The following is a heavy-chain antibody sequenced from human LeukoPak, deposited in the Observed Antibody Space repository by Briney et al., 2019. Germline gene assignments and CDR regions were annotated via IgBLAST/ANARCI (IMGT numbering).Heavy chain of an antibody. CDR1: GFTFSSYW. CDR2: IKQDGSEK. J-gene: IGHJ4*02. Sequence: QPGGSLRLSCAASGFTFSSYWMSWVRQAPGKGLEWVANIKQDGSEKYYVDSVKGRFTISRDNAKNSLYLQMNSLRAEDTAVYYCARPGLDFWSGYYVDYWGQGTLVTVSS. CDR3: ARPGLDFWSGYYVDY. D-gene: IGHD3-3*01. V-gene: IGHV3-7*01.